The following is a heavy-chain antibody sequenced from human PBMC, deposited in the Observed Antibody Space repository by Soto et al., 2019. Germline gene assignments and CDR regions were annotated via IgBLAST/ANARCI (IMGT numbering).Heavy chain of an antibody. CDR2: INSDGSSI. CDR3: TRDQGGSYDSWFDP. V-gene: IGHV3-74*01. J-gene: IGHJ5*02. CDR1: GFTFSSYW. D-gene: IGHD1-26*01. Sequence: PGGSLRLSCSASGFTFSSYWMHGVRQAPGKGLVWVARINSDGSSINYADSVKGRFSISRDNAKNSVYLQMNSLRAEDTAMYYCTRDQGGSYDSWFDPWGRGTLVTVSS.